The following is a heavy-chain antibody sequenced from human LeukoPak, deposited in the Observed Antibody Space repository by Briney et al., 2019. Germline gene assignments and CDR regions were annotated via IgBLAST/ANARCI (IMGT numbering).Heavy chain of an antibody. CDR2: INPNSGGT. V-gene: IGHV1-2*06. Sequence: GASVKVSCKASGYTFTGYYMHWVRQAPGQGLEWRGRINPNSGGTNYAQKFQGRVTMTRDTSISTAYMELSRLRSDDTAVYYCARDRLEGNYYDSSGYQTFNYWGQGTLVTVSS. CDR3: ARDRLEGNYYDSSGYQTFNY. CDR1: GYTFTGYY. D-gene: IGHD3-22*01. J-gene: IGHJ4*02.